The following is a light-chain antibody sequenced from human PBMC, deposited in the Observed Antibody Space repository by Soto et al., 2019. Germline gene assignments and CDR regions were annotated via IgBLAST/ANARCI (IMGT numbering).Light chain of an antibody. CDR3: QQYNDWPRT. Sequence: TVMKQSPAALSVSQGERATLSCRASQSVGSNLAWYQQKPGQAPRILFYGASSRVTGVPTRISGRGSGTEFTLTISSLQSEDFAVYYCQQYNDWPRTFGPGTKVDIK. V-gene: IGKV3-15*01. CDR2: GAS. CDR1: QSVGSN. J-gene: IGKJ1*01.